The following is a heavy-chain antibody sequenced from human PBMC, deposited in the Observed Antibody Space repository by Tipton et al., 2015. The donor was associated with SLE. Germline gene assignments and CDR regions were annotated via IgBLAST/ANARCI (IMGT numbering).Heavy chain of an antibody. J-gene: IGHJ6*02. CDR1: GGSISSGGLY. Sequence: TLSLTCTVSGGSISSGGLYWSWVRLHPGKGLEWIGYIHFPGRTNYNPSLKSRVSMSLDTSNRFSLRLTSVTAADTATYYCARDELVVFSSASWSYYYGMAVWGQGPTVTVSS. CDR2: IHFPGRT. CDR3: ARDELVVFSSASWSYYYGMAV. V-gene: IGHV4-61*03. D-gene: IGHD2-15*01.